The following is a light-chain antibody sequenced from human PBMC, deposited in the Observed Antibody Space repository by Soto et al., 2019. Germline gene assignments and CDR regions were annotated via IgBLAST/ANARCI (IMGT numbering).Light chain of an antibody. Sequence: EIVLTQSPATLSLSPGVRATLSCRASQSVSSYLAWYQQKPGQAPRLLIYDASNRATGIPARFSGNGSVTDFALTISSREPEDFAVYYCQQRSNWPITVGEGTRLEIK. CDR2: DAS. J-gene: IGKJ5*01. CDR3: QQRSNWPIT. V-gene: IGKV3-11*01. CDR1: QSVSSY.